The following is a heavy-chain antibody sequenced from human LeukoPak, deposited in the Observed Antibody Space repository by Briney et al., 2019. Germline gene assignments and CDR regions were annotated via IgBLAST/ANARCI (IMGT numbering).Heavy chain of an antibody. D-gene: IGHD3-22*01. CDR2: TYYRSKWYN. CDR3: AREEYYYDSSGGNYFDY. V-gene: IGHV6-1*01. Sequence: SQTLSLTCAISGDSVSSSSAAWNWIRQSPSRGLEWLGRTYYRSKWYNDYAVSVKSRITINPDTSKNQFSLQLNSVTPEDTAVYYCAREEYYYDSSGGNYFDYWGQGTLVTVSS. J-gene: IGHJ4*02. CDR1: GDSVSSSSAA.